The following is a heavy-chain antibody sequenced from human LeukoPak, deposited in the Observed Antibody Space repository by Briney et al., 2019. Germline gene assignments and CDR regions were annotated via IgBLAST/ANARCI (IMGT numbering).Heavy chain of an antibody. V-gene: IGHV4-59*01. J-gene: IGHJ4*02. CDR3: ARGRWLVNY. Sequence: SETLSLTCTVSGGSISTYYWSWIRQPVGKGLEWIGYIYYNESTNYNPSVKSRVTISADTSKNQFSLKLRSVTAADTAAYYCARGRWLVNYWGQGTLVTVSS. CDR1: GGSISTYY. CDR2: IYYNEST. D-gene: IGHD6-19*01.